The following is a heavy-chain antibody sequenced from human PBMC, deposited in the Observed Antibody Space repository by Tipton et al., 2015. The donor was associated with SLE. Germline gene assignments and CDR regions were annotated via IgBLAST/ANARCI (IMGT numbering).Heavy chain of an antibody. CDR2: ITSSSSYI. J-gene: IGHJ6*03. Sequence: SLRLSCAASGFTFSSYSMNWVRPAPGKGLEWVSSITSSSSYIYYADSVKGRFTISRDNAKNSLYLQMNSLRAEDTAVYYCARVYSSNWYDYYYMDVWGKGTTVTVSS. D-gene: IGHD6-13*01. CDR3: ARVYSSNWYDYYYMDV. V-gene: IGHV3-21*01. CDR1: GFTFSSYS.